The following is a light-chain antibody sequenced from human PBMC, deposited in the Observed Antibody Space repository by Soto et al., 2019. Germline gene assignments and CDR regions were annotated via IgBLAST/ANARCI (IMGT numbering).Light chain of an antibody. CDR3: QQYHSYWT. CDR2: KAS. J-gene: IGKJ1*01. CDR1: QTIINW. Sequence: DIHMTHAPSTLAASVVDRVTITCRASQTIINWLAWYQQKPGKAPKLLIYKASTLEGEVPSRFSGSGSGTEFTLTISSLQTDDFSTYYCQQYHSYWTFGQGTKVDIK. V-gene: IGKV1-5*03.